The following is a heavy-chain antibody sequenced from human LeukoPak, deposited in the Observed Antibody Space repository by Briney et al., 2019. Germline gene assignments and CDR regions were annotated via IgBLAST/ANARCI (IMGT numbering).Heavy chain of an antibody. CDR2: ISWDGGST. CDR3: AKQGDGYNNYFDY. V-gene: IGHV3-43D*03. J-gene: IGHJ4*02. D-gene: IGHD5-24*01. CDR1: GFTFSSYA. Sequence: GGSLRLSCAASGFTFSSYAMHWVRQAPGKGLEWVSLISWDGGSTYYADSVKGRFTISRDNSKNSLYLQMNSLRAEDTALYYCAKQGDGYNNYFDYWGQGTLVTVSS.